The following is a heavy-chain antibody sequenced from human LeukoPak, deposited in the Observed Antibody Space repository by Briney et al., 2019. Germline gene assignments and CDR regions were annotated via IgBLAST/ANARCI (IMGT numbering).Heavy chain of an antibody. CDR2: INPSVGST. CDR3: ARAPANYGIDDY. CDR1: GYTFTSYY. J-gene: IGHJ4*02. V-gene: IGHV1-46*04. Sequence: GASVKVSCKASGYTFTSYYMHWVRQAPGQGLEWVGIINPSVGSTSYAPKLQGRVTMTRDTSTNTVYMELSSLRSEDTAVYYCARAPANYGIDDYWGQGTLATVSS. D-gene: IGHD3-16*01.